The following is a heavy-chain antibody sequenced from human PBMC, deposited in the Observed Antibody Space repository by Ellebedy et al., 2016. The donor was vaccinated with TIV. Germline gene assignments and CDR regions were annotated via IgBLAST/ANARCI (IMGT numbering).Heavy chain of an antibody. J-gene: IGHJ4*02. CDR2: IKPDGSQQ. CDR1: GFTFSNYW. Sequence: PGGSLRLSCAASGFTFSNYWMSWVRQAPGKGLEWVGNIKPDGSQQYYVDSVKGRFTMSRDNAKNTLYLQMSSLRAEDTAMYYCARWGEMANDHWGQGTLVTVSS. CDR3: ARWGEMANDH. V-gene: IGHV3-7*01. D-gene: IGHD5-24*01.